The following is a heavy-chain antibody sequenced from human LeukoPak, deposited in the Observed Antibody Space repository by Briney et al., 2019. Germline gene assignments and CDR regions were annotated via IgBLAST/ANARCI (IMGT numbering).Heavy chain of an antibody. J-gene: IGHJ4*02. CDR3: AGVEMATILGGNY. V-gene: IGHV3-21*01. CDR1: GFTFSSYS. Sequence: SGGSLRLSCAASGFTFSSYSMNWVRQAPGKGLVWVSSISSSSSYIYYADSVKGRFTISGDNAKNSLYLQMNSLRAEDTAVYYCAGVEMATILGGNYWGQGTLVTVSS. D-gene: IGHD5-24*01. CDR2: ISSSSSYI.